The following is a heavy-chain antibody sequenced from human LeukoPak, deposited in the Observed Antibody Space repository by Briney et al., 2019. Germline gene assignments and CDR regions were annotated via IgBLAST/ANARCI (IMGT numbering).Heavy chain of an antibody. J-gene: IGHJ4*02. D-gene: IGHD2-15*01. CDR1: GYTFTSYA. CDR2: INPNSGDT. Sequence: ASVKVSCKASGYTFTSYAIHWVRQAPGQGLEYMGWINPNSGDTNHAQNFQGRVTLTRDTSISTAYMELSSLRSDDSALYYCAGEYCSGGTCRQGFDYWGQGTLFTVSS. V-gene: IGHV1-2*02. CDR3: AGEYCSGGTCRQGFDY.